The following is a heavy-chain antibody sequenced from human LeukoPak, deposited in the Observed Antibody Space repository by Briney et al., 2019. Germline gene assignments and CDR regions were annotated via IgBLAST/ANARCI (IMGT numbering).Heavy chain of an antibody. V-gene: IGHV3-21*01. CDR2: ITDNGLSI. Sequence: PGGSLRLSCAASAFTFSDYSMNWVRQVPGKGPEWVSSITDNGLSIYYADSAKGRFTISRDNAENSLYLQMDSLRAEDTAVYCCAREAVSGSSYFDYWGLGTLVTVSS. CDR3: AREAVSGSSYFDY. CDR1: AFTFSDYS. D-gene: IGHD6-19*01. J-gene: IGHJ4*02.